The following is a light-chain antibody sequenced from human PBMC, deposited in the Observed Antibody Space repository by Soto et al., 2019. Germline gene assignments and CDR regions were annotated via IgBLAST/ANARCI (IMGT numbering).Light chain of an antibody. CDR3: QQYGDSPLT. V-gene: IGKV3-20*01. J-gene: IGKJ1*01. CDR1: QTVSSSY. CDR2: GAS. Sequence: DIVLTQSPGTLSLSPWERATLSCRASQTVSSSYLAWYQQKPGQAPRLLIYGASTRAAGIPDRFSGSGSGTDFTLTISRLEPEDFAVYYRQQYGDSPLTFGQGTKVDIK.